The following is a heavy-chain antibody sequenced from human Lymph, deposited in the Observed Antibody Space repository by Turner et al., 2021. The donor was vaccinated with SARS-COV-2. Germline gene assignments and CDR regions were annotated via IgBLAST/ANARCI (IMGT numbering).Heavy chain of an antibody. V-gene: IGHV4-59*01. CDR2: IYYRGST. J-gene: IGHJ5*02. CDR1: GGSMHSNY. Sequence: QVQLQESGPRLVKPLETLSLTCTVSGGSMHSNYWSWIRQPPGKRLEWIGYIYYRGSTNYNPSLESRVTISVDTSRNQFSLNLTSVTAADTAIYYCARETVNNWVDPWGQGTLVTVSS. D-gene: IGHD2-21*02. CDR3: ARETVNNWVDP.